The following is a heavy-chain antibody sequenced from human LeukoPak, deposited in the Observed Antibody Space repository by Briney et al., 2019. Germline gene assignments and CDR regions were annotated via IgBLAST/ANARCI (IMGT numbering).Heavy chain of an antibody. CDR1: GFTFTSSA. V-gene: IGHV1-58*02. Sequence: ASVKVSCKASGFTFTSSAMQWVRQARGQRLEWIGWIVVGSGNTNYAQKFQERVTITRDMSTSTAYMELSSLRSEDTAVYYCAADGRGRASGSYYINDAFEIWGQGTMVTVSS. J-gene: IGHJ3*02. CDR2: IVVGSGNT. D-gene: IGHD3-10*01. CDR3: AADGRGRASGSYYINDAFEI.